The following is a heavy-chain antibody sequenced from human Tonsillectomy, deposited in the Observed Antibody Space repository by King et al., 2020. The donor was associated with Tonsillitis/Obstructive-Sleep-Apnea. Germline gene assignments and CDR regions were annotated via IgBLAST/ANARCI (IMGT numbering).Heavy chain of an antibody. CDR3: ERDDFWSGYHNWFDP. J-gene: IGHJ5*02. V-gene: IGHV3-48*03. Sequence: QLVQSGGGLVQPGGSLRLSCAASGFTFSSYEMNWVRQAPGKGLEWVSYISSSGSTIYYADSVKGRFTISRDNAKNSLYLQMNSLRAEDTAVYYCERDDFWSGYHNWFDPWGQGTLVTVSS. CDR2: ISSSGSTI. D-gene: IGHD3-3*01. CDR1: GFTFSSYE.